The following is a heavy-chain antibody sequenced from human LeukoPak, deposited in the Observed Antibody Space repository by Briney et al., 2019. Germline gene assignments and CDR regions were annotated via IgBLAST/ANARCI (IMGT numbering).Heavy chain of an antibody. CDR1: GYTFTSYG. CDR2: ISAYNCNT. J-gene: IGHJ4*02. V-gene: IGHV1-18*01. CDR3: ARDPGPYDSSGYYSS. Sequence: ASVKVSCKASGYTFTSYGISWVRQAPGQALESMVWISAYNCNTNFAQKLQGRVTMTTDTSTSTAYMELRSLRSDDTAVYYCARDPGPYDSSGYYSSWGQGTLVTVSS. D-gene: IGHD3-22*01.